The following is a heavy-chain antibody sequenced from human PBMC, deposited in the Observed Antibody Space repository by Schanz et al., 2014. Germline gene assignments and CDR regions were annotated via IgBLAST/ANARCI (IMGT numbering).Heavy chain of an antibody. CDR2: ISGTGGDDT. CDR1: GFSFGTYA. Sequence: EVHLLESGGGLVKPGGSLRLSCAASGFSFGTYAMSWVRQAPGKGLLWVSCISGTGGDDTYYADSVKGRFTITRDNSKNTLYLQMSSLRAEDTAVYYCAKAPREVCNYDSCPNWFDSWGQGTLVTASS. D-gene: IGHD3-16*01. J-gene: IGHJ5*01. V-gene: IGHV3-23*01. CDR3: AKAPREVCNYDSCPNWFDS.